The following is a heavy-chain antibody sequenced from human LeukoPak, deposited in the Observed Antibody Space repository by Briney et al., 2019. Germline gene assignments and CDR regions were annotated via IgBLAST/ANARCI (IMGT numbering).Heavy chain of an antibody. J-gene: IGHJ5*02. CDR2: ITPIFGRA. D-gene: IGHD2-2*02. CDR3: ARVHCTSTVCYTGWFDP. Sequence: SVKVSCKASGGTLSTHAISWVRQAPGQGLEWMGGITPIFGRANYAQKFQGRVTVTTEESTSTAYMELSSLRSEDTAVYYCARVHCTSTVCYTGWFDPWGQGTLVTVSS. V-gene: IGHV1-69*05. CDR1: GGTLSTHA.